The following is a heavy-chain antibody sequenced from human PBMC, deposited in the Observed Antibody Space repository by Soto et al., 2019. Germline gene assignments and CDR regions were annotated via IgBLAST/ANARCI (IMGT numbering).Heavy chain of an antibody. CDR1: GFTFSSYA. Sequence: QVQLVESGGGVVQPGRSLRLSCAAAGFTFSSYAMHWVRQAPGKGLEWVAVISYDGSNKYYADSVKGRFTISRDNYKNTLYLQMNSLRADDTAVYYCARVPSSSGRAHFDYWGQGTLVTVSS. J-gene: IGHJ4*02. V-gene: IGHV3-30-3*01. CDR3: ARVPSSSGRAHFDY. CDR2: ISYDGSNK. D-gene: IGHD2-15*01.